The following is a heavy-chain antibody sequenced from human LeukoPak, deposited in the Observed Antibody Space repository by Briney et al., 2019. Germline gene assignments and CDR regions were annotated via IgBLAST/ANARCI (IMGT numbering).Heavy chain of an antibody. V-gene: IGHV1-8*01. CDR2: MNPNSGNT. CDR1: GYTFTNYD. Sequence: ASVKVSCKASGYTFTNYDINWVRQATGQGLGWMGWMNPNSGNTGYAQKFQGRVTMTRNTSISTAYMELSSLRSEDTAVYYCARVNCSSTSCRSKFLDYWGQGTLVTVSS. CDR3: ARVNCSSTSCRSKFLDY. D-gene: IGHD2-2*01. J-gene: IGHJ4*02.